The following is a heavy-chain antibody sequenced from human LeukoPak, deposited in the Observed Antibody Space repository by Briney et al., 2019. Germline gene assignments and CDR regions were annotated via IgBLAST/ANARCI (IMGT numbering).Heavy chain of an antibody. CDR3: AKTLRDSSGYYAAGD. Sequence: PGGSLRLSCAASGLPFSTYGMHWVRQAPGKGLEWVSFIRYDGNNKQYGDSVKGRFTISRDDSKNTLYLQMSSLRAEDKAVYYCAKTLRDSSGYYAAGDWGQGTLVAVSS. J-gene: IGHJ4*02. CDR1: GLPFSTYG. V-gene: IGHV3-30*02. CDR2: IRYDGNNK. D-gene: IGHD3-22*01.